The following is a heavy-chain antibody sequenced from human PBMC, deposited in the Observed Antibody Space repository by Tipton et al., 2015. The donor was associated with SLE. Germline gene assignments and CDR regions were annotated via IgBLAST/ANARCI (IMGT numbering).Heavy chain of an antibody. J-gene: IGHJ5*02. V-gene: IGHV4-59*01. CDR2: IYYSGST. D-gene: IGHD3-10*01. CDR3: AREVPGGWFGELPNWFDP. CDR1: GGSISNYY. Sequence: TLSLTCTVSGGSISNYYWSWIRQPPGKGLEWIGYIYYSGSTNYNPSLKSQVTISVDTSKNQFSLKLSSVTAADTAVYYCAREVPGGWFGELPNWFDPWGQGTLVTVSS.